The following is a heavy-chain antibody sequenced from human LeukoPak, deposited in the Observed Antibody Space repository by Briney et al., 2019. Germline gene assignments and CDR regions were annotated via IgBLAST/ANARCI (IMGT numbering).Heavy chain of an antibody. Sequence: SETLSLTCAVSGGSLTSSDWWSWVRPPPGKGLEWMGEIYHTGSTDYNPSLRSRVTISVDKSENQFSLKLTSVTAADTGVYYCARLRNALDIWGQGTMVTVSP. CDR3: ARLRNALDI. J-gene: IGHJ3*02. V-gene: IGHV4-4*02. CDR1: GGSLTSSDW. D-gene: IGHD1-1*01. CDR2: IYHTGST.